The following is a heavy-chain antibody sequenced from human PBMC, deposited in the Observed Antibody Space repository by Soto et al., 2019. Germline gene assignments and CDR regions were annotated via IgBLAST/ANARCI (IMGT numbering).Heavy chain of an antibody. CDR1: GYTFTSYA. J-gene: IGHJ4*02. D-gene: IGHD5-18*01. Sequence: QVQLVQSGAEVKKPGASVKVSCKASGYTFTSYAIHWVRQAPGQRLEWMGWINTGSGNTKYSQRFQGRVTIARDTSASTAYMELSSLRSEDTAVYYCAREPAYNYGYDYWGQGTLVTVSS. CDR2: INTGSGNT. CDR3: AREPAYNYGYDY. V-gene: IGHV1-3*04.